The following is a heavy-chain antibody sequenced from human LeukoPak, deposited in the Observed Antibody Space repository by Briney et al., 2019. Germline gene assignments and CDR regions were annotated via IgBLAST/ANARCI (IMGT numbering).Heavy chain of an antibody. J-gene: IGHJ4*02. V-gene: IGHV3-30-3*01. D-gene: IGHD2-15*01. Sequence: PGGSLRLSCAASGFTFSSYAMHWVRQAPGKGLEWVAVISYDGSNKYYADSVKGRFTISRDNSKNTLYLQMNSLRAEDTAVYYCARGSCSGGSCYSYYFDYWGQGTLVTVSS. CDR2: ISYDGSNK. CDR1: GFTFSSYA. CDR3: ARGSCSGGSCYSYYFDY.